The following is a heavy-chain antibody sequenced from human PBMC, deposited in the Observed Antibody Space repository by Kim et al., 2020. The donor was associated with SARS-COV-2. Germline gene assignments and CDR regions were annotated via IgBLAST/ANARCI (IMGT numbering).Heavy chain of an antibody. V-gene: IGHV3-23*01. CDR1: GFTFCSYA. CDR3: AKVNDYGDYLQWYFDL. Sequence: GGSLRLSCAASGFTFCSYAMSWVRQAPEKGLEWVSGISASGATPYYADSVKGRFTISRDNSKNTLYLQMNSLRAEDTAVYYCAKVNDYGDYLQWYFDLWG. CDR2: ISASGATP. J-gene: IGHJ2*01. D-gene: IGHD4-17*01.